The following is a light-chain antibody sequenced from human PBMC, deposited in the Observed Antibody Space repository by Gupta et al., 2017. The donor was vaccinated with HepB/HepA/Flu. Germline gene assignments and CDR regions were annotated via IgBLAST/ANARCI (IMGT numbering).Light chain of an antibody. J-gene: IGKJ4*01. V-gene: IGKV1-33*01. CDR3: QQEDNLPIT. CDR1: QDISNY. Sequence: DIQMTQSPSSLPASVGDRVTITCQASQDISNYLNWYQQKPGKAPKLLIYDASNLETGVPSRFSGSGSVTDFTFTISSLQPEDIATYYCQQEDNLPITFGRGTKVDIK. CDR2: DAS.